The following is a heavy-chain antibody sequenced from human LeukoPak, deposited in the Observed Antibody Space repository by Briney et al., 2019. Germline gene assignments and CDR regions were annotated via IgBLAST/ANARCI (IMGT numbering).Heavy chain of an antibody. D-gene: IGHD3-3*01. Sequence: ASVKVSCKASGYTFTSYAMHWVRQAPGQRLEWMGWINAGNGNTKYSQKFQGRVTITRDTSASTAYMELSSLRSEDTAVYYCARSVALRFLGGTYYFDYWGQGTLVTVSS. CDR1: GYTFTSYA. CDR3: ARSVALRFLGGTYYFDY. CDR2: INAGNGNT. V-gene: IGHV1-3*01. J-gene: IGHJ4*02.